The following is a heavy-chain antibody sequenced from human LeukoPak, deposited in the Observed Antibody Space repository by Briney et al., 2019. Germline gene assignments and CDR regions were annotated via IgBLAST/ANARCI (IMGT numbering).Heavy chain of an antibody. CDR3: ARVPYHGSGSYYNAPSWYFDL. CDR2: IYYSGST. CDR1: GGSISSGDYY. V-gene: IGHV4-30-4*01. J-gene: IGHJ2*01. Sequence: SQTLSLTCTVSGGSISSGDYYWSWIRQPPGKGLEWIGYIYYSGSTYYNPSLKSRVTISVDTSKNQFSLKLSSVTAADTAVYYCARVPYHGSGSYYNAPSWYFDLWGRGTLVTVSS. D-gene: IGHD3-10*01.